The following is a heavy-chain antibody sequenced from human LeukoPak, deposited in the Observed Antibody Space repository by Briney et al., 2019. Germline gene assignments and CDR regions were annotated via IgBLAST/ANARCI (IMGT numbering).Heavy chain of an antibody. Sequence: GGSLRLSCAASGFTFSSYAMSWVRQAPGKGLEWVSAISGSGANTYSADSVKGRFTISRDNSKNTLYLRMNSLRVEDTAVYYCAKDAGYGSSWALSYWGQGTLVTVSS. V-gene: IGHV3-23*01. CDR1: GFTFSSYA. J-gene: IGHJ4*02. CDR3: AKDAGYGSSWALSY. D-gene: IGHD6-13*01. CDR2: ISGSGANT.